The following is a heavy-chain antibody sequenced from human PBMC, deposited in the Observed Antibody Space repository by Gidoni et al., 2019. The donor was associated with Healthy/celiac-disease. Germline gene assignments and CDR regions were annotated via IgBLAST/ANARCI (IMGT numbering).Heavy chain of an antibody. D-gene: IGHD5-12*01. Sequence: EVQLLESGGGLGQPGGCLRLSCQAPGFTFSSQAMSWVRQAPGKGLEWVSAISGSGGSTYYADSVKGRFTISRDNSKNTLYLQMNSLRAEDTAVYYCAKFKRGRDGYTHAESFQHWGQGTLVTVSS. CDR3: AKFKRGRDGYTHAESFQH. J-gene: IGHJ1*01. V-gene: IGHV3-23*01. CDR2: ISGSGGST. CDR1: GFTFSSQA.